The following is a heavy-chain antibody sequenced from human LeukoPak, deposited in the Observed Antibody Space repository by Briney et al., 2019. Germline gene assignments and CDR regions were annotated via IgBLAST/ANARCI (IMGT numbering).Heavy chain of an antibody. D-gene: IGHD3-22*01. J-gene: IGHJ4*02. V-gene: IGHV3-9*01. CDR3: AKGEDDSSGPFDY. Sequence: GGSLRLSCAASGFTFDDYAMHWVRQAPGKGLGWVSGISWNSGSIGYADSVKGRFTISRDNAKNSLYLQMNSLRAEDTALYYCAKGEDDSSGPFDYWGQGTLVTVSS. CDR1: GFTFDDYA. CDR2: ISWNSGSI.